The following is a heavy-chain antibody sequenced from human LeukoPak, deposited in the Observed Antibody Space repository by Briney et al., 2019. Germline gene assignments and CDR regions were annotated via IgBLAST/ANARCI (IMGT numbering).Heavy chain of an antibody. CDR1: GFNFSSYG. D-gene: IGHD2/OR15-2a*01. V-gene: IGHV3-30*18. CDR2: ISYDGSKK. Sequence: GGSLRLSCAASGFNFSSYGMHWVRQAPGKGLEWVAVISYDGSKKYYADSVTGRFTISRDNSKNTLYLQMNGLRPEDTAVFYCAKGPKYYLTPATTNFDYWGQGTLVTVSS. CDR3: AKGPKYYLTPATTNFDY. J-gene: IGHJ4*02.